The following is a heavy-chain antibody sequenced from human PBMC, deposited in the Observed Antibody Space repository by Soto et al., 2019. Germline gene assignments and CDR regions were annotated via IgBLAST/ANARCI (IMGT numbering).Heavy chain of an antibody. V-gene: IGHV3-33*08. Sequence: GGSLRLSCAASGFTFSSYAMSWVRQAPGKGLEWVAVIWYDGSNKYYADSVKGRFTISRDNSKNTLYLQMNSLRAEDTAVYYCARERSGSYSFYYHYYGMDVWGQGTTVTVS. CDR3: ARERSGSYSFYYHYYGMDV. J-gene: IGHJ6*02. D-gene: IGHD1-26*01. CDR1: GFTFSSYA. CDR2: IWYDGSNK.